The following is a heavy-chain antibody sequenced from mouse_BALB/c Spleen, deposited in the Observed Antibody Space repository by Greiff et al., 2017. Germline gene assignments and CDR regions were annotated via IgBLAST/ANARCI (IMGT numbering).Heavy chain of an antibody. CDR1: GFNFTDTY. Sequence: EVKLQESGAELVKPGASVKLSCTASGFNFTDTYMHWVKQRPEQGLEWIGRIDPANGNTKYNPKFQGKATLTADTSSNTAYLQLSSLTSEDTAVYCGARWSYGYDEAMDYWGQGTSVTVSS. D-gene: IGHD2-2*01. J-gene: IGHJ4*01. V-gene: IGHV14-3*02. CDR3: ARWSYGYDEAMDY. CDR2: IDPANGNT.